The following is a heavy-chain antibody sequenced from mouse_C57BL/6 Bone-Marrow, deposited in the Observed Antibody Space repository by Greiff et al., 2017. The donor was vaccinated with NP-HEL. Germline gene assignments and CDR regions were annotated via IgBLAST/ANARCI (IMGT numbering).Heavy chain of an antibody. D-gene: IGHD1-1*01. V-gene: IGHV5-6*02. CDR1: GFTFSSYG. CDR2: ISSGGSYT. CDR3: ANYYGSSLFDY. Sequence: DVKLVESGGDLVKPGGSLKLSCAASGFTFSSYGMSWVRQTPDKRLEWVATISSGGSYTYYPDSVKGRFTISRDNAKNTLYLQMSSLKSEDTAMYYCANYYGSSLFDYWGQGTTLTVSS. J-gene: IGHJ2*01.